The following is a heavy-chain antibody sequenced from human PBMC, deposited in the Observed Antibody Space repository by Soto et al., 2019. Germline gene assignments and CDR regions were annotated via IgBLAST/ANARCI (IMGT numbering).Heavy chain of an antibody. CDR1: GFTFSNHG. J-gene: IGHJ5*02. V-gene: IGHV3-33*01. Sequence: QVQLVASGGGVVQPGRSLRLSCAASGFTFSNHGMHWVRQAPGKGLEWVAVIWYDGSDKYYADSVKGRFTISRDNSKNTLYLQMDSLRAEDTALYYCARDEYSSSSGIDPWGQGTLVTVSS. CDR3: ARDEYSSSSGIDP. CDR2: IWYDGSDK. D-gene: IGHD6-6*01.